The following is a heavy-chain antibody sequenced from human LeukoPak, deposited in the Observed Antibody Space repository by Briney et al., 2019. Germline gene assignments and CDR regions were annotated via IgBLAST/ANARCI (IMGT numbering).Heavy chain of an antibody. D-gene: IGHD5-18*01. CDR3: MTAAGYNFGQY. J-gene: IGHJ4*02. V-gene: IGHV3-53*01. CDR2: LYISGNT. CDR1: GLTVNNNY. Sequence: HPWGSLRLSCAASGLTVNNNYMNWVRQAPGKGLEWVSALYISGNTYYADSVRGRFTISRDNSKNTLYLQMNSLRAEDTAIYYCMTAAGYNFGQYWGQGTLVTVSP.